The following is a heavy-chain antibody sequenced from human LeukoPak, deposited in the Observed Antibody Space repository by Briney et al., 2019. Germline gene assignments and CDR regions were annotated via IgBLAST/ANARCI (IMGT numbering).Heavy chain of an antibody. J-gene: IGHJ1*01. CDR3: ARSGAEQWLDQEYFQH. CDR1: GGSISSGSYY. D-gene: IGHD6-19*01. V-gene: IGHV4-61*02. CDR2: INTSGNS. Sequence: SQTLSLTCTVSGGSISSGSYYWSWLRQPAGKGLEWIGRINTSGNSHYNPSLKSRVTMSVDTSTNQFSLRLSSVTAADTAVYYCARSGAEQWLDQEYFQHWSQGTLVTVSS.